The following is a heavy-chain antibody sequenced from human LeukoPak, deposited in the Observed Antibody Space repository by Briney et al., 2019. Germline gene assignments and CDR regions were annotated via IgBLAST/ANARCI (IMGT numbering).Heavy chain of an antibody. D-gene: IGHD3-22*01. J-gene: IGHJ4*02. V-gene: IGHV3-66*04. Sequence: PGGSLRLSCAASGFTVSSNYMSWVRQAPGKGLEWVSVICSGGSTYYADSVKGRFTISRDNSKNTLYLQMNSLRAEDTAVYYCARPPYYYDSSGYAREIFDYWGQGTLVTVSS. CDR1: GFTVSSNY. CDR2: ICSGGST. CDR3: ARPPYYYDSSGYAREIFDY.